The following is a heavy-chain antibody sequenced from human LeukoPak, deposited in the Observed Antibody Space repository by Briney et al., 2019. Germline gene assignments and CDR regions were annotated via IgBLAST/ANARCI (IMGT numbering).Heavy chain of an antibody. J-gene: IGHJ4*02. CDR3: AKDGVYYDFWSGYIDY. Sequence: GGSLRLSCAASGFTFSSYAVSWVRQAPGKGLEWVSAISGSGGSTYYADSVKGRFTIFRDNSKNTLYLQMNSLRAEDTAVYYCAKDGVYYDFWSGYIDYWGQGTLVTVSS. CDR2: ISGSGGST. CDR1: GFTFSSYA. V-gene: IGHV3-23*01. D-gene: IGHD3-3*01.